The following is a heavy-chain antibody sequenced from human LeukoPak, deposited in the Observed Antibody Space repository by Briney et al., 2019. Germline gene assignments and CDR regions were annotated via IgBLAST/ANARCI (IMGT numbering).Heavy chain of an antibody. D-gene: IGHD3-16*01. J-gene: IGHJ4*02. V-gene: IGHV3-21*01. CDR3: ARADRLGAALLASFDY. CDR2: ISSSSSYI. CDR1: GFAFSSYS. Sequence: GGSLRLSCAASGFAFSSYSMNWVRQAPGKGLEWVSSISSSSSYIYCADSVKGRFTISRDNAKNSLYLQMNSLRAEDTAVYYCARADRLGAALLASFDYWGQGTLVTVSS.